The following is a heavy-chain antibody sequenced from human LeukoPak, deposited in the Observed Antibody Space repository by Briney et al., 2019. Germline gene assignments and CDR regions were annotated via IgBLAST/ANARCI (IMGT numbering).Heavy chain of an antibody. Sequence: SETLSLTCTVSGGSISTSNYYWGWIRQPPGKGLEWIGNIFYSGSTYYGPSLKSRLTISLDTSRNQFSLKLNSVTAADTAVYYCARGVSGYATAGGYYFDYWGQGTLVTVSS. J-gene: IGHJ4*02. CDR2: IFYSGST. CDR1: GGSISTSNYY. D-gene: IGHD2-2*01. CDR3: ARGVSGYATAGGYYFDY. V-gene: IGHV4-39*07.